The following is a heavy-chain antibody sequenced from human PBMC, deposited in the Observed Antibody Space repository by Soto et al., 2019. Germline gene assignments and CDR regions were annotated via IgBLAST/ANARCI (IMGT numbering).Heavy chain of an antibody. Sequence: SVKVSCKASGCTFSSYAISWVRQAPGQGLEWMGGIIPIFGTANYAQKFQGRVTITADESTSTAYMELSSLRSEDTAVYYCARSCASCYARWFDPWGQGTLVTVSS. J-gene: IGHJ5*02. D-gene: IGHD2-2*01. CDR1: GCTFSSYA. V-gene: IGHV1-69*13. CDR3: ARSCASCYARWFDP. CDR2: IIPIFGTA.